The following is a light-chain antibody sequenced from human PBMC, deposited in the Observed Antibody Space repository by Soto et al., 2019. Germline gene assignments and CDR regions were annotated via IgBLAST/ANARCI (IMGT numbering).Light chain of an antibody. CDR3: QHDNSYSEA. CDR1: QTISSW. CDR2: KAS. V-gene: IGKV1-5*03. Sequence: DIQMTQSPSTLSGSVGDRVTITCRASQTISSWLAWYQQKPGKAPKLLIYKASTLKSGVQSRFSGSGSGTEFTLTISSLQPDDFATYYGQHDNSYSEAFGQGTKVELK. J-gene: IGKJ1*01.